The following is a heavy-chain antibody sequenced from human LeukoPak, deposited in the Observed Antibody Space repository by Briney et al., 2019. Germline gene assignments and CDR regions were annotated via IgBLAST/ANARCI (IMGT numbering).Heavy chain of an antibody. J-gene: IGHJ6*02. CDR3: ARRRDYYGSGRHGMDV. Sequence: SETLSLTCTVSGGSISSYYWSWIRQPPEKGLEWIGYIYYSGSTNYNPSLKSRVTISVDTSKNQFSLKLSSVTAADTAVYYCARRRDYYGSGRHGMDVWGQGTTVTVSS. D-gene: IGHD3-10*01. CDR1: GGSISSYY. V-gene: IGHV4-59*08. CDR2: IYYSGST.